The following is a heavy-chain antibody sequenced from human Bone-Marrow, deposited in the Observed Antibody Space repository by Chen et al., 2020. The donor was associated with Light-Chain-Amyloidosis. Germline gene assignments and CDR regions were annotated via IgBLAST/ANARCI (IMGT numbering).Heavy chain of an antibody. V-gene: IGHV3-23*04. CDR1: GFTFSNYA. J-gene: IGHJ4*02. D-gene: IGHD2-2*01. CDR3: AKDRCTSISCSDFDY. Sequence: VQLVESGGGLVQPGGSLRLSCVGSGFTFSNYAMTWVRQAPGKGLEWVSVARGGDGPTYCADCVRGRFTIYRDNSKNTLYLQMNSLRAEDTAVYYCAKDRCTSISCSDFDYWGQGTLVTVSS. CDR2: ARGGDGPT.